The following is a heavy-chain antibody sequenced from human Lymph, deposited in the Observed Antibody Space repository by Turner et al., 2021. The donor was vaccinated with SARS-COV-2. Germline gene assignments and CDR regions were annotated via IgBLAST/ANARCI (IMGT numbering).Heavy chain of an antibody. J-gene: IGHJ6*02. CDR1: GFTFSSYA. V-gene: IGHV3-30-3*01. Sequence: QVQLVAPGGGVGQPGRSLRLSCAASGFTFSSYAMYLVRQAPGKGLEWVAVISYDGLNKYYADSVKGRLTISRDNSKNTLYLQMNSLRAEDTAVYYCARDFEQLVQFDYYGMDVWGQGTTVTVSS. CDR2: ISYDGLNK. CDR3: ARDFEQLVQFDYYGMDV. D-gene: IGHD6-6*01.